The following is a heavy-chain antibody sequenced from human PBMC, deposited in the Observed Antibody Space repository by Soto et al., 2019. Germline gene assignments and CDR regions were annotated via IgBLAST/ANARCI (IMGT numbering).Heavy chain of an antibody. CDR2: IDSGDGTT. CDR1: GFDFGDYY. V-gene: IGHV3-11*01. CDR3: VRPYYSSSWFPFDR. Sequence: GGSLRLSCTGSGFDFGDYYMSWIRQSPGKGLEWVSYIDSGDGTTYYTDSVKGRFTISRDNAKKTVYLQMSSLRVEDTALYYCVRPYYSSSWFPFDRWGQGTLVTVSS. J-gene: IGHJ4*02. D-gene: IGHD6-13*01.